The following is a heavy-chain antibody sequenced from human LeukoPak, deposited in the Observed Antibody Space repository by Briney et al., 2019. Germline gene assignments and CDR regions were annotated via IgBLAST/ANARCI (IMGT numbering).Heavy chain of an antibody. CDR1: GFTFSSYG. Sequence: GGSLRLSCAASGFTFSSYGMHWVRQAPGKGLEWVAVISYDGSNKYYADSVKGRFTISRDNSKNTLYLQMNSLRAEDTAVYYCAKAPSSSGYMDVWGKGTTVTVSS. J-gene: IGHJ6*03. CDR3: AKAPSSSGYMDV. V-gene: IGHV3-30*18. D-gene: IGHD6-6*01. CDR2: ISYDGSNK.